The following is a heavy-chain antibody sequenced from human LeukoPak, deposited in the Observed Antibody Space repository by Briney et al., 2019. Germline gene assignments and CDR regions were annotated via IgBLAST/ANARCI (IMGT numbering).Heavy chain of an antibody. D-gene: IGHD1-26*01. CDR1: GFTFYDYA. CDR3: AKGTGRYWTFFDS. V-gene: IGHV3-9*01. J-gene: IGHJ4*02. CDR2: ISWNSGSI. Sequence: PGRSLRLSCAVSGFTFYDYAMHWVRQPPGKGLEWVSGISWNSGSIDYAVSVKGRFTISRDNAKNSLFLQMNSLRPDDTAFYYCAKGTGRYWTFFDSWGQGTLVTVSS.